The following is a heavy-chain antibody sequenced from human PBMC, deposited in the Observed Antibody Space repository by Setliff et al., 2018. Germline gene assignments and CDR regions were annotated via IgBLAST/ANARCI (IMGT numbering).Heavy chain of an antibody. V-gene: IGHV1-2*02. CDR2: IDPKSGRT. D-gene: IGHD5-18*01. J-gene: IGHJ1*01. CDR3: AREGGYTQYFQH. Sequence: GASVKVSCKTSGYNFRNYGISWVRQVPGQGLEWMGWIDPKSGRTKYAVKFQGRVTMTRDTSISTAYMELSRLRSDDTAVYYCAREGGYTQYFQHWGQGTLVTVSS. CDR1: GYNFRNYG.